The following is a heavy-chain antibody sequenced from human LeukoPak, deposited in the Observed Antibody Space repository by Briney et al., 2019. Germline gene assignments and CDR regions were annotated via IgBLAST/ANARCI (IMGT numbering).Heavy chain of an antibody. Sequence: SETLSLTCTVSGYSISSGYYWGWIRQPPGKGLEWIGSIYHSGSTYYNPSLKSRVTISVDTSKNQFSLKLSSVTAADTAVYYCASYVDSSGDDGFDYWGQGTLVTVSS. CDR3: ASYVDSSGDDGFDY. CDR2: IYHSGST. J-gene: IGHJ4*02. V-gene: IGHV4-38-2*02. D-gene: IGHD3-22*01. CDR1: GYSISSGYY.